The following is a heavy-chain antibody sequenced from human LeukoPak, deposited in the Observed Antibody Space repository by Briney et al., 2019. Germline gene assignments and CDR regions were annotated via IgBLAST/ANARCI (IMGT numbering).Heavy chain of an antibody. CDR3: ARVGTIFGVTSRYWFDP. D-gene: IGHD3-3*01. CDR1: GYTFTSYA. Sequence: ASVKVSCKASGYTFTSYAMHWVRQAPGQRLEWMGWINAGNGNTKYSQKFQGRVTITRDTSASTAYMELSSLRSEDTAVYYCARVGTIFGVTSRYWFDPWGQGTLSPSP. J-gene: IGHJ5*02. CDR2: INAGNGNT. V-gene: IGHV1-3*01.